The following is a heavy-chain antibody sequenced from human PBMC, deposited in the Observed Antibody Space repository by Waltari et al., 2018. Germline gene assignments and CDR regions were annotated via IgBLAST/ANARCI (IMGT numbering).Heavy chain of an antibody. J-gene: IGHJ4*02. V-gene: IGHV5-10-1*01. D-gene: IGHD2-2*01. Sequence: EVQLVQSGAEVTKPEESLRIACEVAGYSFTSHWISWVRQMPGKGLVWVGRVDPSDSFRNYGPAFEGHVTISVDQSLRTAYLQWDSLKASDTAIYYCVRHRTTYPLEIDYWGQGTLVTVSS. CDR1: GYSFTSHW. CDR2: VDPSDSFR. CDR3: VRHRTTYPLEIDY.